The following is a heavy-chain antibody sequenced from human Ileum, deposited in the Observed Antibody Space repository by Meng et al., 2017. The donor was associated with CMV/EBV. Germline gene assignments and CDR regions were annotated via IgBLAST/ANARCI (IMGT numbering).Heavy chain of an antibody. CDR3: ARDLWSGSSDYFDY. J-gene: IGHJ4*02. CDR2: INPKNGGT. V-gene: IGHV1-2*02. CDR1: RYSFIDYY. D-gene: IGHD3-3*01. Sequence: HGHLVQSWARVKQPGASVKVYCKAARYSFIDYYIQWVRQAPGQWLEWMGWINPKNGGTLYAQKFQGRVTMTRDTSINTVYMELNRLTSDDTAVYFCARDLWSGSSDYFDYWGQGTLVTVSS.